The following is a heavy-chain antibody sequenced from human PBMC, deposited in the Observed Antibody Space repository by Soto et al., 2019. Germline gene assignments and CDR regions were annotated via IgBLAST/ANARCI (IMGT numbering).Heavy chain of an antibody. CDR1: GGSFSYYY. V-gene: IGHV4-34*02. J-gene: IGHJ4*02. CDR3: ACVWGRHRLDV. CDR2: INYRGST. D-gene: IGHD3-16*02. Sequence: QVRLQQWGAGLLKPSETLSLTCAVFGGSFSYYYWSWIRQTPGTGRGWIGEINYRGSTAYNPSLKGRLSLSVDTSKSLFSLYLTSVTAADTAVSYCACVWGRHRLDVWGQGALVTVSS.